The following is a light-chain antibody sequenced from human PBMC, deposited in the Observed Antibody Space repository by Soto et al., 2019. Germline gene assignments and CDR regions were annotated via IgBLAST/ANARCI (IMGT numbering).Light chain of an antibody. J-gene: IGKJ1*01. CDR1: QSISSY. CDR3: QQYGSSGT. V-gene: IGKV1-39*01. CDR2: AAS. Sequence: DIQMTQSPSSLSASVGDRVTITFRASQSISSYLNWYQQKPGKAPKLLIYAASSLQGGVPSRFSGSGSGTDFTLTISRLEPEDFAVYYCQQYGSSGTFGQGTKVDIK.